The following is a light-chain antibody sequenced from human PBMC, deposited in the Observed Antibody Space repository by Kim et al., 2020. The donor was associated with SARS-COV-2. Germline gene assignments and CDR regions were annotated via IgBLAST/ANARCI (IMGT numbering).Light chain of an antibody. J-gene: IGLJ3*02. V-gene: IGLV3-19*01. Sequence: VALGQTVRFTCLGDSLKKYPASWYQQTPGPAPILVMHDKNNVRPSGVPDRFSGSNSGNTAFLTITGAQVEDEAAYYCGSRDNNGPGVFGGGTQLTV. CDR2: DKN. CDR1: SLKKYP. CDR3: GSRDNNGPGV.